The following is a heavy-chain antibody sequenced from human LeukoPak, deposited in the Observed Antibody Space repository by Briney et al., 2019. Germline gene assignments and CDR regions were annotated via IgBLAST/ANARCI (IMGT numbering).Heavy chain of an antibody. Sequence: SETLSLTCTVSGGSISSGSYYWSWIRQPAGKGLEWLGRIYYSGSTYYNPSLKSRVTISVDTSKNQFSLKLSSVTAADTAVYYCARQQGYDFWSGYSDYWGQGTLVTVSS. CDR1: GGSISSGSYY. D-gene: IGHD3-3*01. J-gene: IGHJ4*02. CDR3: ARQQGYDFWSGYSDY. CDR2: IYYSGST. V-gene: IGHV4-39*01.